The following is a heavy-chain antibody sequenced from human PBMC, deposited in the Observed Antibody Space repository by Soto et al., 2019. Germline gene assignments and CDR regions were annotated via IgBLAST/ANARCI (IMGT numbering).Heavy chain of an antibody. CDR2: LYGSGRGI. D-gene: IGHD4-17*01. CDR1: GFTFISYA. CDR3: AKDAVAGDGVWLAHA. J-gene: IGHJ5*02. V-gene: IGHV3-23*01. Sequence: EVQLLESGGGLVQPGGSLRLSCAASGFTFISYAMIWIRQVPGKGLEWVSGLYGSGRGIHYADSVKGRFTISRDNSASAVYLQMNNLRVEDTAVYYCAKDAVAGDGVWLAHAWGRGTAVTVSS.